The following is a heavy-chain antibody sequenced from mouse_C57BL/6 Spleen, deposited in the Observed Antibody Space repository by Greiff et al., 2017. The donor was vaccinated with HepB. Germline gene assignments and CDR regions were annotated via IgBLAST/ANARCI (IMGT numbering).Heavy chain of an antibody. CDR1: GFTFSSYG. CDR2: ISSGGSYT. Sequence: EVMLVESGGDLVKPGGSLKLSCAASGFTFSSYGMSWVRQTPDKRLEWVATISSGGSYTYYPDSVKGRFTISRDNAKNTLYLQMSSLKSEDTAMYYCARDYGSSYRAWFAYWGQGTLVTVSA. D-gene: IGHD1-1*01. CDR3: ARDYGSSYRAWFAY. V-gene: IGHV5-6*01. J-gene: IGHJ3*01.